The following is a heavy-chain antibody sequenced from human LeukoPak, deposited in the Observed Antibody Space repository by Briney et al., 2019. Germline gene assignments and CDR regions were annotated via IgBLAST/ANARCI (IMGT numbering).Heavy chain of an antibody. CDR2: INHSGST. V-gene: IGHV4-34*01. D-gene: IGHD5-18*01. CDR1: GGSFSGYY. CDR3: ARVKLWVNYYYYYMDV. Sequence: SETLSLTCAVYGGSFSGYYWSWIRQPPGKGLEWIGEINHSGSTNYNPSLKSRVTISVDTSKKQFSLKLSSVTAADTAVYYCARVKLWVNYYYYYMDVWGKGTTVTVSS. J-gene: IGHJ6*03.